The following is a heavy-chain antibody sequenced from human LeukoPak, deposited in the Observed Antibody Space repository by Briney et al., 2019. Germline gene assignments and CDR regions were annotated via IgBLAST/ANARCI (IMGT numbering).Heavy chain of an antibody. D-gene: IGHD6-19*01. CDR3: AVVAGRFPPDY. Sequence: GGSLRLSCAASGFTFGTYAMHWVRQAPGKGLEWVAFTSFDESNKFYADSVEGRFTISRDNSKNALFLQMHNLRVDDTAMYFCAVVAGRFPPDYWGQGTLVTVSS. CDR1: GFTFGTYA. V-gene: IGHV3-30-3*01. J-gene: IGHJ4*02. CDR2: TSFDESNK.